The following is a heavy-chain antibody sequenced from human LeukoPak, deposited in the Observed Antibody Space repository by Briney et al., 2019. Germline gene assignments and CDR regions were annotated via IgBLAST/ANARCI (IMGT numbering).Heavy chain of an antibody. CDR2: IIPIFGTA. V-gene: IGHV1-69*13. Sequence: GASVKVSCKASGGTFSSYAISWVRQAPGQGLEWMGGIIPIFGTANYAQKFQGRVTITADESTSTAYMELSSLRSEDTAVYCCATPIQLERPGAFDIWGQGTMVTVSS. J-gene: IGHJ3*02. D-gene: IGHD1-1*01. CDR3: ATPIQLERPGAFDI. CDR1: GGTFSSYA.